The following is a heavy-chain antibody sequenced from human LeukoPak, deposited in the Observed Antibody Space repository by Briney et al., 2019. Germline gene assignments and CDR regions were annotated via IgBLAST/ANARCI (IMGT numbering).Heavy chain of an antibody. CDR1: GYTFTSYG. D-gene: IGHD1-26*01. CDR2: ISAYNGNT. CDR3: ARDLAGVVGVTAWFDP. V-gene: IGHV1-18*01. J-gene: IGHJ5*02. Sequence: ALVKVSCKASGYTFTSYGISWVRQAPGQGLEWMGWISAYNGNTNYAQKLQGRVTMTTDTSTSTAYMKLRSLRSDDTAVYYCARDLAGVVGVTAWFDPWGQGTLVTVSS.